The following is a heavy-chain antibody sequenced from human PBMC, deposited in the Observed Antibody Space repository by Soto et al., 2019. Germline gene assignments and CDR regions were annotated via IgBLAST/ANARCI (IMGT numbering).Heavy chain of an antibody. CDR2: ISAYNGNT. Sequence: QVQLVQSGAEVKKPGASVKVSCKASGYTFTSYGISWVRQAPGQGLEWMGWISAYNGNTNYAQKLQGRVTMTTDTSPSTAYMELRSLRSDDTAVYYCARDPRIAAAGPSAYGMAVWGKGTTVTVSS. V-gene: IGHV1-18*01. D-gene: IGHD6-13*01. CDR3: ARDPRIAAAGPSAYGMAV. CDR1: GYTFTSYG. J-gene: IGHJ6*04.